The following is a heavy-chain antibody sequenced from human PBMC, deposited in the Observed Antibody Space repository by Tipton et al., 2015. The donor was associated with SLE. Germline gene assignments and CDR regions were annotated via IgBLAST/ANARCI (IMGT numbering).Heavy chain of an antibody. D-gene: IGHD4-17*01. Sequence: SLRLSCAASGFTFSSYWMSWVRQAPGKGLEWVANIKQDGSEKYYVDSVKGRFTISRDNAKNSLYLQMNSLRAEDTAVYYCARRAVTNDWYFDLWGRGTLVTVSS. CDR1: GFTFSSYW. J-gene: IGHJ2*01. CDR3: ARRAVTNDWYFDL. CDR2: IKQDGSEK. V-gene: IGHV3-7*01.